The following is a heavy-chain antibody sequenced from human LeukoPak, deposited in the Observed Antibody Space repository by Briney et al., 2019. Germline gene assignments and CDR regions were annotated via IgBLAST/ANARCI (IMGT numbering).Heavy chain of an antibody. J-gene: IGHJ3*01. CDR3: AVMAVITVDAFDL. D-gene: IGHD5-24*01. V-gene: IGHV3-48*02. CDR2: INTASTTI. CDR1: GFTFSNYN. Sequence: GGSLRLSCSASGFTFSNYNINWVRQAPGKGPGWISYINTASTTIHYADSVKGRFTISRDNAKNSLYLEMNSLRDEDTAVYYCAVMAVITVDAFDLWAQGQWSPSRQ.